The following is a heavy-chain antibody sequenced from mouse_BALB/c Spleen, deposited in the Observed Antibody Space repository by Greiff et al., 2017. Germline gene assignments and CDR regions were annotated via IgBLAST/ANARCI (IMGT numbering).Heavy chain of an antibody. V-gene: IGHV5-9-4*01. CDR1: GFTFSSYA. CDR2: ISSGGSYT. CDR3: ATLITTGFDY. J-gene: IGHJ2*01. Sequence: DVQLVESGGGLVKPGGSLKLSCAASGFTFSSYAMSWVRQSPEKRLEWVAEISSGGSYTYYPDTVTGRFTISRDNAKNTLYLEMSSLRSEDTAMYYCATLITTGFDYWGQGTTLTVSS. D-gene: IGHD1-1*01.